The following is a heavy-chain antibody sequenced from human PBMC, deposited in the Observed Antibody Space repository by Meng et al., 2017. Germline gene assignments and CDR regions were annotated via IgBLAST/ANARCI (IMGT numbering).Heavy chain of an antibody. D-gene: IGHD2-15*01. CDR2: INHSGST. V-gene: IGHV4-34*01. CDR3: ARGYCSGGSCYSNWFDP. J-gene: IGHJ5*02. Sequence: QGQLQQWGAVLLNASESLSLTCAVYCGSFSGYYWSWIRQPPGKGLEWIGEINHSGSTNYNPSLKSRVTISVDTSKNQFSLKLSSVTAADTAVYYCARGYCSGGSCYSNWFDPWGQGTLVTVSS. CDR1: CGSFSGYY.